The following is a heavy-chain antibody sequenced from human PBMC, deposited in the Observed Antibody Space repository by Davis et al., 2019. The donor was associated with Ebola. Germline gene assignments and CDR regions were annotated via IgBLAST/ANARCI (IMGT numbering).Heavy chain of an antibody. CDR3: ARIVVVIATAHFDY. J-gene: IGHJ4*02. Sequence: GESLKISCAASGFTFSDYYMSWIRQAPGKGLEWVSYISGGGRTIYYADSVKGRFTISRDNAKNSLYLQMNSLRAEDTAVYYCARIVVVIATAHFDYWGQGTLVTVSS. CDR2: ISGGGRTI. D-gene: IGHD2-21*01. CDR1: GFTFSDYY. V-gene: IGHV3-11*04.